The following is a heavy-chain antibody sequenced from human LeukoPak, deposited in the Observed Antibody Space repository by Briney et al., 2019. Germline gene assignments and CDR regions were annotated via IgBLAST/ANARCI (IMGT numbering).Heavy chain of an antibody. CDR2: IYHSGST. Sequence: SETLSLTCAVSGYSISSGYYWGLIRQPPGKGLEWIGSIYHSGSTYYNPSLKSRVTISVDPSKNQFSLKLSSVTAADTAVYYCARDLWYSNGWYRAVSNWFDPWGQGTLVTVSS. D-gene: IGHD6-19*01. V-gene: IGHV4-38-2*02. CDR3: ARDLWYSNGWYRAVSNWFDP. J-gene: IGHJ5*02. CDR1: GYSISSGYY.